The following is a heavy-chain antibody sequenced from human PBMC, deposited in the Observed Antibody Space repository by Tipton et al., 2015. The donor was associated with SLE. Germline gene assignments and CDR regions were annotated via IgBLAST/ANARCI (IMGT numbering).Heavy chain of an antibody. CDR2: IYYSGST. D-gene: IGHD5-18*01. Sequence: LSLTCTVSGGSISSYYWSWIRQPPGKGLEWIGYIYYSGSTNYNPSLKSRVTISVDTSKNQFSLKLSSVTAADTAVYYCARDGYSYPFDYWGQGTLVTVAS. CDR1: GGSISSYY. J-gene: IGHJ4*02. CDR3: ARDGYSYPFDY. V-gene: IGHV4-59*01.